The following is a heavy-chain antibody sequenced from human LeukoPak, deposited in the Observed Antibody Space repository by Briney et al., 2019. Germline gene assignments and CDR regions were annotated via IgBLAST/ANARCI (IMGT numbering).Heavy chain of an antibody. CDR3: VSMVRGVIIPWFDP. D-gene: IGHD3-10*01. CDR1: GFTFSSYG. V-gene: IGHV3-30*02. Sequence: GGSLRLSCAASGFTFSSYGMHWVRQAPGKGLEWVAFIRYDGSNKYYADSVKGRFTISRDNSKNTLYLQMNSLRAEDTAVYYCVSMVRGVIIPWFDPWGQGTLVTVSS. J-gene: IGHJ5*02. CDR2: IRYDGSNK.